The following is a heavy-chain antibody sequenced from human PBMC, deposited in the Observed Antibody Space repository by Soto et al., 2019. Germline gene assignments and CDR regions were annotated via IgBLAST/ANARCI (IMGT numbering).Heavy chain of an antibody. CDR3: AIGAKGQWLVDH. V-gene: IGHV3-74*01. Sequence: EVQLVESGGGLVQPGGYLRLSCAASGFTFSRYWMHWVRQAPGKGLVWVSRINSDGSNTNYADYVKGRLTISRDNAKDTVYLEMNSLRAEDTAVYYCAIGAKGQWLVDHWGAGALVTVSS. D-gene: IGHD6-19*01. CDR1: GFTFSRYW. CDR2: INSDGSNT. J-gene: IGHJ4*02.